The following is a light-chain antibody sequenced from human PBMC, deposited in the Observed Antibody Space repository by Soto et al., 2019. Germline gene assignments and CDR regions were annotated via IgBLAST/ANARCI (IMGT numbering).Light chain of an antibody. CDR2: DVS. CDR3: SSYSSGSTLVI. Sequence: QSALTQPASVSGSPGQSITISCTGTSSDVGGDHYVSWYQQNPGKAPKLIIFDVSNRPSGVSNRFSGSKSANTASLTISGLQAEDEADYYCSSYSSGSTLVIFGGGTQLTVL. CDR1: SSDVGGDHY. V-gene: IGLV2-14*01. J-gene: IGLJ7*01.